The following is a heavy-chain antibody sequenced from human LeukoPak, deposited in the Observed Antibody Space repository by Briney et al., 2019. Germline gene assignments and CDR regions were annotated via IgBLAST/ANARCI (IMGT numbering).Heavy chain of an antibody. CDR3: AKFDKYNWNYGAFDI. D-gene: IGHD1-7*01. CDR2: IIPIFGTA. CDR1: GGTFSSYA. Sequence: ASVKVSCKASGGTFSSYAISWVRQAPGQGLEWMGGIIPIFGTANYAQKFQGRVTITADESTSTAYMELSSLRSEDTAVYYCAKFDKYNWNYGAFDIWGQGTMVTVSS. J-gene: IGHJ3*02. V-gene: IGHV1-69*13.